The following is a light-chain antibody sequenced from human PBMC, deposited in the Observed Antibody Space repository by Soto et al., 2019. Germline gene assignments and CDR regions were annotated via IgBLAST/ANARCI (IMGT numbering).Light chain of an antibody. CDR3: HQRSNWPLT. V-gene: IGKV3-11*01. CDR2: DTS. CDR1: QTISSY. Sequence: EIVFTQSPATLSLSPGERATLSCRASQTISSYLAWYQHKPGQAPRLLIYDTSNRATGIPARFSGSGSGTDFTLTISSLEPEDFAVYYCHQRSNWPLTFGGGGKVDIK. J-gene: IGKJ4*01.